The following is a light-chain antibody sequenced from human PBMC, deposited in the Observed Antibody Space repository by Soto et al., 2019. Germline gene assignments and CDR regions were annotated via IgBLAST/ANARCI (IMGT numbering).Light chain of an antibody. V-gene: IGKV3-15*01. J-gene: IGKJ5*01. Sequence: ERVITQSPATLSVSPGERAILCCRASQSVSSNLAWYQQNPGQAPRLLIYGASTRATAIPDRFSGSGSGTDFNLTISRLETEELAVYYGQQYGTSPITFGQGTRLEIK. CDR3: QQYGTSPIT. CDR2: GAS. CDR1: QSVSSN.